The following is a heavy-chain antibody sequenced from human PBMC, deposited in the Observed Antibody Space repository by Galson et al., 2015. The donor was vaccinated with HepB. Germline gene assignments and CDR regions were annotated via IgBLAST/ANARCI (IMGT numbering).Heavy chain of an antibody. CDR1: GFTFSSYE. D-gene: IGHD3-9*01. J-gene: IGHJ4*02. CDR2: ISSSGSTI. V-gene: IGHV3-48*03. CDR3: ARDLDIFGLD. Sequence: SLRLSCAASGFTFSSYEMNWVRQAPGKGLEWVSYISSSGSTIYYADSVKGRFTISRDNAKNSLYLQMNSLRAEDTAVYYCARDLDIFGLDWGQGTLVTVSS.